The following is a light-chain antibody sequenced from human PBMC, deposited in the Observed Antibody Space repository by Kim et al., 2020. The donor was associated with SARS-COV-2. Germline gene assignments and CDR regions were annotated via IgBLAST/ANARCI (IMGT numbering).Light chain of an antibody. CDR1: QGISNF. CDR2: AAS. V-gene: IGKV1-16*02. CDR3: QQYNSYPWT. Sequence: ASVGDRVTSTCRASQGISNFLAWFQQKPGKAPRSLIYAASTLHSGVPSKFSGRGSGTDFTLIINNLQPEDFATYYCQQYNSYPWTFGLGTKVDIK. J-gene: IGKJ1*01.